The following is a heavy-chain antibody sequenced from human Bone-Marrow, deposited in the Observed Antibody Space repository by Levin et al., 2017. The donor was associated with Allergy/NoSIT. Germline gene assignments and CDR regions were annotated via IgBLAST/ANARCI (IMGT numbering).Heavy chain of an antibody. CDR2: IYSGGDT. Sequence: SCAASGFSVSNNFMSWVRQAPGKGLECVSIIYSGGDTDYADSVKGRFTISRDNSKNTLFLQMNSLRAEDSGVYYCAIKSDQLLKKMGDVWGQGTTVVVSS. CDR1: GFSVSNNF. D-gene: IGHD2-2*01. CDR3: AIKSDQLLKKMGDV. V-gene: IGHV3-53*01. J-gene: IGHJ6*02.